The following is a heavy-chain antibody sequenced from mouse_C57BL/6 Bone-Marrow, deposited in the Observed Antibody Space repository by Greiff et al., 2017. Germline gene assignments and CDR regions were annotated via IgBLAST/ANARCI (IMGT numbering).Heavy chain of an antibody. D-gene: IGHD1-1*01. CDR3: ARSGLRYYYGSSA. J-gene: IGHJ2*01. CDR1: GYTFTSYG. Sequence: QVQLQQSGAELARPGASVKLSCKASGYTFTSYGISWVKQRTGQGLEWIGEIYPRSGNTYSNEKFKGKATLTADKSSSTEYMELRSLASEESAGSFCARSGLRYYYGSSAWGQGTTLSVSS. V-gene: IGHV1-81*01. CDR2: IYPRSGNT.